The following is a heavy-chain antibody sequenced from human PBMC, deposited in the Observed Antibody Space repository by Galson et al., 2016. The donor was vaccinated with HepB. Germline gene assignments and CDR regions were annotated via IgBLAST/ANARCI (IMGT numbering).Heavy chain of an antibody. Sequence: CAISGDSVSSNFAAWNWIRQSPSRGLEWLGKTYYRSKWYNDCAVSVKSRITINPNTSKSQFSLQLNSVTPEDTAVYYCARDTPWLAGGYYYYVMDVWGQGTTVTVS. D-gene: IGHD6-19*01. CDR2: TYYRSKWYN. V-gene: IGHV6-1*01. CDR1: GDSVSSNFAA. J-gene: IGHJ6*02. CDR3: ARDTPWLAGGYYYYVMDV.